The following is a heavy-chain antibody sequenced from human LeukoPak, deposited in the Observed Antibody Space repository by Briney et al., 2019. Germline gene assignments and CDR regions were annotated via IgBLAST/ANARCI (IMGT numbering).Heavy chain of an antibody. CDR3: ARAILTGTRDFFDY. V-gene: IGHV4-34*01. CDR1: GGSFSGYY. CDR2: INHSGST. J-gene: IGHJ4*02. Sequence: SETLSLTCAVYGGSFSGYYWSWIRQPPGKGLEWIGEINHSGSTNYNPSLKSRVTISVDTSKNQFSLKLSSVTAADTAVYYCARAILTGTRDFFDYWGQGTLVTVSS. D-gene: IGHD1-20*01.